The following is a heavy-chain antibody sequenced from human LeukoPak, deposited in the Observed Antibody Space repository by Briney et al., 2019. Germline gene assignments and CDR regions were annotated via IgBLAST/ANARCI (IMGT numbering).Heavy chain of an antibody. CDR2: VSHDGTT. V-gene: IGHV4-39*07. Sequence: PSETLSLTCAVSGGPIMTAPYYWGWIRQPPGKGLEWLGSVSHDGTTYYSPSLKSRVTVSAGTPRNRFSLSLTSSSAADTAVYYCVRSGVVLQTGFDFWGQGALVTVSS. CDR3: VRSGVVLQTGFDF. D-gene: IGHD3-16*01. CDR1: GGPIMTAPYY. J-gene: IGHJ4*02.